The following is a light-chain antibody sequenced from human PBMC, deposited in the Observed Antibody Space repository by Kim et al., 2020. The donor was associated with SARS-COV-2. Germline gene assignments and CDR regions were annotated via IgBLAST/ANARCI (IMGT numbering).Light chain of an antibody. CDR3: QQYKSYPLT. CDR2: AAS. Sequence: ASVGDRVTITWRASQGVSNYVAWFQQTPGKAPKSLISAASSLQSGVPSRFSGSGSGTDFTLTINSLQPEDFATYYCQQYKSYPLTFGGGTKVDIK. J-gene: IGKJ4*01. V-gene: IGKV1-16*01. CDR1: QGVSNY.